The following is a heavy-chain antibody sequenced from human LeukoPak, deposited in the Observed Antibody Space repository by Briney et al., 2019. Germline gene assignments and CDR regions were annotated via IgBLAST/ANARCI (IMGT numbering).Heavy chain of an antibody. CDR3: AREGLDS. CDR1: GYTFTIYD. CDR2: KNPNTGNT. J-gene: IGHJ4*02. V-gene: IGHV1-8*03. Sequence: ASVNVSCKASGYTFTIYDINWVRQATGQGLEWMGWKNPNTGNTGYAQKFQGRVTITTDTSINTAYMELSSLRSDDTAVYYCAREGLDSWGQGTLVTVSS.